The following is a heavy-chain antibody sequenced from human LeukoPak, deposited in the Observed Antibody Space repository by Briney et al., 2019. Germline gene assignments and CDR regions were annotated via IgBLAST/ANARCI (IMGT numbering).Heavy chain of an antibody. Sequence: GGSLRLSCAASGFTFSSYWMSWVRRAPGKGLEWVANIKQDGSEKYYVDSVKGRFTISRDNAKNSLYLQMNSLRAEDTAVYYCARDRGYSYGYYFDYWGQGTLVTVSS. V-gene: IGHV3-7*01. CDR2: IKQDGSEK. D-gene: IGHD5-18*01. J-gene: IGHJ4*02. CDR3: ARDRGYSYGYYFDY. CDR1: GFTFSSYW.